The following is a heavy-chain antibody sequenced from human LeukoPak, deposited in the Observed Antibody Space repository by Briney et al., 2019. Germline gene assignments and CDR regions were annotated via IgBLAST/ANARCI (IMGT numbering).Heavy chain of an antibody. D-gene: IGHD3-16*01. CDR2: INPNSGGT. Sequence: GASVKVSCKASGFTFTAYYMHWVRQAPGQGLEWMGWINPNSGGTNYAQKFQGRVTMTRDTSISTAYMELSRLRSDDTAVYYCARVWGRPDTIDYWGQGTLVTVSS. V-gene: IGHV1-2*02. CDR1: GFTFTAYY. CDR3: ARVWGRPDTIDY. J-gene: IGHJ4*02.